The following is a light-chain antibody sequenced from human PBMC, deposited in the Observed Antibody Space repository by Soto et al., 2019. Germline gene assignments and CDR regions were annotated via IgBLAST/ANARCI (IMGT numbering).Light chain of an antibody. V-gene: IGLV1-40*01. CDR2: ANN. CDR3: QSYDRSLSGSV. CDR1: SSNIGAGYD. J-gene: IGLJ1*01. Sequence: QSVLTQPPSVSGAPGQRVTISCTGSSSNIGAGYDVHWYQQLPGAAPKLLINANNNRPSGVPDRFSGSKSGTSASLAITGLQAEDEADYYCQSYDRSLSGSVFGAGTKV.